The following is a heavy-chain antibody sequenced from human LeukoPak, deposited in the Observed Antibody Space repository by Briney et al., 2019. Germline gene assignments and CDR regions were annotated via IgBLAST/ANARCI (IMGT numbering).Heavy chain of an antibody. J-gene: IGHJ5*02. CDR3: AHRRDYDILTGYPYNWFDP. Sequence: SGPTLVNPAQTLTLTCTFPGFSLSTSGVGVGWIRQPPGKALEWLALIYWDDDKRYSPSLKSRLTITKDTSKNQVVLTMTNMDPVDTATYYCAHRRDYDILTGYPYNWFDPWGQGTLVTVSS. D-gene: IGHD3-9*01. CDR2: IYWDDDK. CDR1: GFSLSTSGVG. V-gene: IGHV2-5*02.